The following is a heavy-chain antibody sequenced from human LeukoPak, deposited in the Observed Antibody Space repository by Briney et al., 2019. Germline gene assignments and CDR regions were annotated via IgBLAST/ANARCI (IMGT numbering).Heavy chain of an antibody. CDR2: ISKPGTYT. V-gene: IGHV3-11*05. D-gene: IGHD3-10*01. CDR3: ARGPYGSGSYY. CDR1: GFTFSDYY. Sequence: GGSLRLSCAASGFTFSDYYMSWIRQAPGKGLEWVSYISKPGTYTDYADSVKGRFTISRDNAKNSLYLQMNSLRAEDTAVYFCARGPYGSGSYYWGQGTLVTVSS. J-gene: IGHJ4*02.